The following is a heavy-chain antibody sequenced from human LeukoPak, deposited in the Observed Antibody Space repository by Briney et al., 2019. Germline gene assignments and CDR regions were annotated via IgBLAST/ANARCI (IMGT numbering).Heavy chain of an antibody. V-gene: IGHV1-18*01. D-gene: IGHD3-9*01. Sequence: SVKVSCKASGYTFTSYGISWVRQAPGQGLEWMGWISAYNGNTNYAQKLQGRVTMTTDTSTSTAYMELRSLRSDDTAVYYCARSGSARANYDTDYFDHWGQGTLVTVSS. CDR1: GYTFTSYG. J-gene: IGHJ4*02. CDR2: ISAYNGNT. CDR3: ARSGSARANYDTDYFDH.